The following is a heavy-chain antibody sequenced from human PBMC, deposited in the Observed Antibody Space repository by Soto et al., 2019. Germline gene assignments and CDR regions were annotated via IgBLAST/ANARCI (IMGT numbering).Heavy chain of an antibody. Sequence: QVQLVESGGGVVQPGRSLRLSCAASGFTFSSYGMHWVRQAPGKGLEWVAVISYDGSNKYYADSVKGRFTISRDNSKNPLYMQMNSLRAEDKVVYYCAREVEMATIGPYGMDVWGQGTTITVSS. CDR1: GFTFSSYG. V-gene: IGHV3-30*03. J-gene: IGHJ6*02. D-gene: IGHD2-15*01. CDR3: AREVEMATIGPYGMDV. CDR2: ISYDGSNK.